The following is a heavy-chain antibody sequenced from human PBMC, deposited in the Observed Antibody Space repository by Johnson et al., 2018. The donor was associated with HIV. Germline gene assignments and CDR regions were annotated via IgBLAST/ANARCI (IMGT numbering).Heavy chain of an antibody. CDR2: ISWNSGSI. V-gene: IGHV3-9*01. D-gene: IGHD1-26*01. CDR1: GFTFSSYA. CDR3: AKGRPPSDIRVGASAHDAFDI. Sequence: VQLVESGGGVVQPGRSLRLSCAASGFTFSSYAMHWVRQAPGKGLEWVSGISWNSGSIGYADSVKGRFTISRDNAKNSLYLKMNSLRAEDPALYYCAKGRPPSDIRVGASAHDAFDIWGQGTMFTVSS. J-gene: IGHJ3*02.